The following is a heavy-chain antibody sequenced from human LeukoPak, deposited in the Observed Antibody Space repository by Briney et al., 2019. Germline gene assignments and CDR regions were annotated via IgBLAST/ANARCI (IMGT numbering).Heavy chain of an antibody. CDR2: IIPIFGTA. Sequence: ASVTVSCKASGGTFSSYAISWVRQAPGQGLEWMGGIIPIFGTANYAQKFQGRVTITTDESTSTAYMELSSLRSEDTAVYYCAMCVVVPAAVYYYYMDVWGKGTTVTVSS. CDR1: GGTFSSYA. CDR3: AMCVVVPAAVYYYYMDV. D-gene: IGHD2-2*01. V-gene: IGHV1-69*05. J-gene: IGHJ6*03.